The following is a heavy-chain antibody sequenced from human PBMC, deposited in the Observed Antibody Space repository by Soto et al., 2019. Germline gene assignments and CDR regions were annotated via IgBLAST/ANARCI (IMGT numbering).Heavy chain of an antibody. CDR2: IYHSGST. D-gene: IGHD3-9*01. Sequence: WIGWVRQPPGKGLEWIGEIYHSGSTNYNPSLKSRVTISVDKSKNQFSLKLSSVTAAHTAVYYCARTPPRLGNWFDPWGQGTLVTVSS. V-gene: IGHV4-4*02. CDR1: W. CDR3: ARTPPRLGNWFDP. J-gene: IGHJ5*02.